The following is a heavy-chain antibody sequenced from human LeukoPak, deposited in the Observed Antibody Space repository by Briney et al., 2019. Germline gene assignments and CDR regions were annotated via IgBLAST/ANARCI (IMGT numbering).Heavy chain of an antibody. D-gene: IGHD5-24*01. J-gene: IGHJ4*02. CDR1: GFTFSSYS. CDR3: ALEMATLVY. V-gene: IGHV4-34*08. CDR2: INHSGST. Sequence: GSLRLSCAASGFTFSSYSMNWIRQPPGKGLEWIGEINHSGSTNYNPSLKSRVTISVDTSKNQFSLKLSSVTAADTAVYYCALEMATLVYWGQGTLVTVSS.